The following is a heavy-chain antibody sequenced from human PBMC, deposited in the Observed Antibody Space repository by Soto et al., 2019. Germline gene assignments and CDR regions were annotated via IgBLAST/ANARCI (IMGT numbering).Heavy chain of an antibody. Sequence: PSETLALTGAVSGYSISSGYYWGWIRQPPGKWREWIGSIYHSGSTSYNPSLTSPVTISVDTSKNQFSLKLSSVTAADTAVYYCARDPGASDAFDIWGQGTMVTVSS. D-gene: IGHD1-26*01. CDR1: GYSISSGYY. V-gene: IGHV4-38-2*02. J-gene: IGHJ3*02. CDR3: ARDPGASDAFDI. CDR2: IYHSGST.